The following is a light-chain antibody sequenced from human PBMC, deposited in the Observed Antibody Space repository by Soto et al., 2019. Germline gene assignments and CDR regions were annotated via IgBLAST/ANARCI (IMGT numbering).Light chain of an antibody. Sequence: EIVLTQSPGTLSLSPGERTTLSCRASQSISRYLAWYHQKPGQGPRLLIYGASSRATGTPDRFSGSGSGTDFTLTINRLEPEDFALYYCQQYGSSPPTFGQGTKVDIK. V-gene: IGKV3-20*01. CDR3: QQYGSSPPT. CDR1: QSISRY. J-gene: IGKJ1*01. CDR2: GAS.